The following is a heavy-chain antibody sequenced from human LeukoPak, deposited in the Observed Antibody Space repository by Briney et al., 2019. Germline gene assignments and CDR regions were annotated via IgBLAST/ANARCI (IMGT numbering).Heavy chain of an antibody. V-gene: IGHV3-7*01. J-gene: IGHJ4*02. CDR2: IKQDGGEK. Sequence: GGSLRLSCAASGFTFSSYWMSWVRQAPGKGLEWVANIKQDGGEKYYVDFVKGRFTISRYNAKNSLYLQMYSLRAEDTAVYYCARDRTGGRVPSDYWGQGTLVTVSS. CDR3: ARDRTGGRVPSDY. CDR1: GFTFSSYW. D-gene: IGHD3/OR15-3a*01.